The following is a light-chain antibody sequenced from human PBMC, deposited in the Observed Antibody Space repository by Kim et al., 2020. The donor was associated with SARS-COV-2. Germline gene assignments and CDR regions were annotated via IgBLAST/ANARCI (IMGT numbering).Light chain of an antibody. V-gene: IGKV1-39*01. CDR2: AAS. CDR3: QQYYRTLYT. Sequence: DIQMTQSPSSLSASVGDRVTITCRASQSISTYLNWYQQRPGKAPKLLIFAASSLQSGVPSRFSGFGSGTDFTLTISSLQPEDIATYYCQQYYRTLYTFGQGTKLEI. J-gene: IGKJ2*01. CDR1: QSISTY.